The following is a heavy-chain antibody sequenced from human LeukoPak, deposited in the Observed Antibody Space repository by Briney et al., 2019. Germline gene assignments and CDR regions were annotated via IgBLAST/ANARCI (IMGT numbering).Heavy chain of an antibody. CDR1: GFTFSSYS. Sequence: PGGSLRLSCAASGFTFSSYSMNWVRQAPGKGLEWVSSISSSSSYIYYADSVKGRFTISRDNAKNSLYLQMNSLRAEDTAVYYCARDLGRITIFGTRYYMDVWGKGTTVTVSS. D-gene: IGHD3-3*01. V-gene: IGHV3-21*01. CDR3: ARDLGRITIFGTRYYMDV. J-gene: IGHJ6*03. CDR2: ISSSSSYI.